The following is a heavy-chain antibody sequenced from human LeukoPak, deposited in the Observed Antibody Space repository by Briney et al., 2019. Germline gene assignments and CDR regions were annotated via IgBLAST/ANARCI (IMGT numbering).Heavy chain of an antibody. J-gene: IGHJ6*03. CDR1: GFSVSSNY. D-gene: IGHD3-3*01. Sequence: GGSLRLSCAASGFSVSSNYMNWVRQAPGKGLEWVSVIYTDGSTYYADSVKGRFTISRDNSKNTLYLQMNSLRAEDTAVYYCARDGPYYDFWSGYGTYYYYYMDVWGKGTTVTVSS. CDR2: IYTDGST. CDR3: ARDGPYYDFWSGYGTYYYYYMDV. V-gene: IGHV3-53*05.